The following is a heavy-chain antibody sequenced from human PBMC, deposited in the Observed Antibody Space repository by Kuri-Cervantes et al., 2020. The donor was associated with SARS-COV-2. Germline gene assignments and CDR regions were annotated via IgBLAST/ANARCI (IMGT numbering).Heavy chain of an antibody. V-gene: IGHV1-18*04. CDR1: GYTFTNYG. J-gene: IGHJ4*02. CDR2: ISAYNGVT. D-gene: IGHD2-21*01. CDR3: ARDPCGIDCWRRLDY. Sequence: ASVKVSCKASGYTFTNYGINWVRQAPGQGLERMGWISAYNGVTFFAHNFQGRVTMTVDASTSTAYMELRSLRSDDTAVYYCARDPCGIDCWRRLDYWGQGTLVTVSS.